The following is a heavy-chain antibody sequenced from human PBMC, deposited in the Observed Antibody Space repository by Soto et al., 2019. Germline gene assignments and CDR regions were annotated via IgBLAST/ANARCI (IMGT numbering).Heavy chain of an antibody. Sequence: AASVKVSCKASGYTFTSNGISWVRQAPGQGLEWMGIINPSGGSTSYAQKFQGRVTMTRDTSTSTVYMELSSLRSEDTAVYYCARDHIVVVVAATPGVYGMDVWGKGTRVTFSS. V-gene: IGHV1-46*01. J-gene: IGHJ6*04. CDR2: INPSGGST. D-gene: IGHD2-15*01. CDR3: ARDHIVVVVAATPGVYGMDV. CDR1: GYTFTSNG.